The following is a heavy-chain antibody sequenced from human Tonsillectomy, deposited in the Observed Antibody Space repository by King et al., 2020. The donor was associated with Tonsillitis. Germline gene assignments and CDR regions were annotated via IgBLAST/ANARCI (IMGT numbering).Heavy chain of an antibody. CDR3: ASPRAKWELPY. D-gene: IGHD4-23*01. J-gene: IGHJ4*02. Sequence: VQLVESGGGLVKPGGSLRLSCAASGFTFSDYYMSWIRQAPGKGLEWVSYISTSGSTTYYADSVKGRFTISRDNTKSSLSLQLNSLRVDDTATYYCASPRAKWELPYWGQGILVTVSS. CDR2: ISTSGSTT. V-gene: IGHV3-11*01. CDR1: GFTFSDYY.